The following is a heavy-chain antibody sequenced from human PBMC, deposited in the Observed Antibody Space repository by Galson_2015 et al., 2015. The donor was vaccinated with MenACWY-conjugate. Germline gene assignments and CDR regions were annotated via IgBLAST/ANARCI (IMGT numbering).Heavy chain of an antibody. CDR2: IYWDDGK. D-gene: IGHD7-27*01. V-gene: IGHV2-5*02. J-gene: IGHJ5*02. CDR1: GFSLSTSGVG. CDR3: AHRPGEGLDP. Sequence: PALVKPTQTLTLTCTFSGFSLSTSGVGVGWIRQPPGKALEWLALIYWDDGKDYSPSLKSRLTITKDTSRNQVVLTMTNMDPADTGTYYCAHRPGEGLDPWGQGTLVTVSS.